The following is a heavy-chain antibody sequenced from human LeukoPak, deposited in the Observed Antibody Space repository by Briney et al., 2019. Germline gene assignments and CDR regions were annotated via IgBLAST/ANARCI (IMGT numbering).Heavy chain of an antibody. D-gene: IGHD3-22*01. CDR3: ARGTMIARAGYFDY. V-gene: IGHV1-69*13. Sequence: ASVKVSCTASGGTFSSYAISWVRQAPGQGLEWMGGIIPIFGTANYAQKLQGRVTITADESTSTAYMELSSLRSEDTAVYYCARGTMIARAGYFDYWGQGTLVTVSS. CDR2: IIPIFGTA. J-gene: IGHJ4*02. CDR1: GGTFSSYA.